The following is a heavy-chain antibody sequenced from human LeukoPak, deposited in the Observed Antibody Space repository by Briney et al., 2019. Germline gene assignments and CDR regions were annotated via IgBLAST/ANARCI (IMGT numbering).Heavy chain of an antibody. D-gene: IGHD2-15*01. CDR3: ARQRYCSGGSCDNYYYYYGMDV. CDR1: GGSISSYY. V-gene: IGHV4-59*08. Sequence: PSETLSLTCTVSGGSISSYYWSWIRQPPGKGLEWIGYIYYSGSTNYNPSLKGRVTISVDTSKNQFSLKLSSVTAADTAVYYCARQRYCSGGSCDNYYYYYGMDVWGQGTTVTVSS. J-gene: IGHJ6*02. CDR2: IYYSGST.